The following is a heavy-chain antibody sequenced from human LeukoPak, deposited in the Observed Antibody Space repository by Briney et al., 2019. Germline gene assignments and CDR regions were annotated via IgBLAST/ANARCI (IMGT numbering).Heavy chain of an antibody. J-gene: IGHJ2*01. V-gene: IGHV3-33*01. D-gene: IGHD4-23*01. CDR3: TRVGDYGGNWAWYFDL. CDR1: GFTFSTYG. Sequence: GGSLRLSCAASGFTFSTYGMHWVRQAPGKGLEWVAVIWSDGSNKYYADSVKGRFTISRDNAKNTLYLQMNSLRAEDTAVYYCTRVGDYGGNWAWYFDLWGRGTLVTVSS. CDR2: IWSDGSNK.